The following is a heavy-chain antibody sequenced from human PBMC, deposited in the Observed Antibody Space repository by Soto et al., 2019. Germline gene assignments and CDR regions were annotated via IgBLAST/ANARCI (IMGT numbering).Heavy chain of an antibody. J-gene: IGHJ4*02. Sequence: GASVKVSCKASGYTFTSYYMHWVRQAPGQGLEWIGIINLSGGSTSYAQKFQGRVTMTSDTSTSTVYMELSSLRSEDTAVYYCARDRIAVAGTLDYWGQGTLVTVSS. CDR1: GYTFTSYY. CDR2: INLSGGST. V-gene: IGHV1-46*01. CDR3: ARDRIAVAGTLDY. D-gene: IGHD6-19*01.